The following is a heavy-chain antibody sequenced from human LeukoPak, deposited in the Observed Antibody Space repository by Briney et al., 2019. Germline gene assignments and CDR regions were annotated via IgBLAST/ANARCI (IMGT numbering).Heavy chain of an antibody. J-gene: IGHJ3*02. D-gene: IGHD2-15*01. CDR3: ARDLSHYCSGGSCYSDAFDI. Sequence: PSQTLSLTCTVSGGSISSGGYYWSWLRQHPGKGLEWIGYIYYSGSTYYNPSLKSRVTISVDTSKNQFSLKLSSVTAADTAVYYCARDLSHYCSGGSCYSDAFDIWGQGTMVTVSS. CDR2: IYYSGST. CDR1: GGSISSGGYY. V-gene: IGHV4-31*03.